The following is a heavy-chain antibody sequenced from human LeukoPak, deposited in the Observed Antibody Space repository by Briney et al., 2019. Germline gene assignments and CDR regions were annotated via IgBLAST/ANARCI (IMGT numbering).Heavy chain of an antibody. Sequence: ASVRVSSTASGYTFTSYGISWVRQAPGQGLEWMGWISAYNGNTNYAQKLQGRVTMTTDTSTSTAYMELRSLRSDDTAVYYCARGSGSSGVPTRALGYWGQGTLVTVSS. CDR1: GYTFTSYG. D-gene: IGHD6-25*01. J-gene: IGHJ4*02. V-gene: IGHV1-18*01. CDR3: ARGSGSSGVPTRALGY. CDR2: ISAYNGNT.